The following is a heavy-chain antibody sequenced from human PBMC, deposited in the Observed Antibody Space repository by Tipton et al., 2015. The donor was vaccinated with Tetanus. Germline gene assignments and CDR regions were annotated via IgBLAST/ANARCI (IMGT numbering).Heavy chain of an antibody. J-gene: IGHJ6*02. Sequence: GLVKPSLTLSLTCAISGDRVSSNSAAWNWVRQSPSRGLEWLGRTYYRSGWSYDYAVSVKGRITINPDPFKNHFSLQLISVTPEDTAVYYCARGSINMRNSWSGYYGFYYSAMDVWGQGTTVTVSS. CDR3: ARGSINMRNSWSGYYGFYYSAMDV. CDR2: TYYRSGWSY. D-gene: IGHD3-3*01. V-gene: IGHV6-1*01. CDR1: GDRVSSNSAA.